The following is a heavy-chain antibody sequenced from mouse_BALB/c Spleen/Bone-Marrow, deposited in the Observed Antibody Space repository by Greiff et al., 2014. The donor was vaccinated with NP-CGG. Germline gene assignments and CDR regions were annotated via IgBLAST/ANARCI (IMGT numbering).Heavy chain of an antibody. Sequence: VKLVESGPGLVAPSQSLSITCTVSGFSLTDYGVSWIRQPPGKGLEWLGVIWGGGNTYYNSTLKSRLSISKDNSKSQVFLKMNSLQTDVTAMYYCAKHGRGLLRNAMDYWGQGTSVTVSS. CDR1: GFSLTDYG. CDR3: AKHGRGLLRNAMDY. V-gene: IGHV2-6-5*01. D-gene: IGHD2-3*01. CDR2: IWGGGNT. J-gene: IGHJ4*01.